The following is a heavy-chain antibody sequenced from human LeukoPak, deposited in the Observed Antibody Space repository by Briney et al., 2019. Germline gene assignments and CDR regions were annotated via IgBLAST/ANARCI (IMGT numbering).Heavy chain of an antibody. Sequence: SETLSLTCAVYGGSFSGYYWSWIRQPPGKGLEWIGEINHSGSTNYNPSLKSRVTISVDTSKNQFSLKLSSVTAADTAVYYCARSRGYDILTGYFDYWGQGTLVTVSS. J-gene: IGHJ4*02. V-gene: IGHV4-34*01. CDR2: INHSGST. CDR1: GGSFSGYY. D-gene: IGHD3-9*01. CDR3: ARSRGYDILTGYFDY.